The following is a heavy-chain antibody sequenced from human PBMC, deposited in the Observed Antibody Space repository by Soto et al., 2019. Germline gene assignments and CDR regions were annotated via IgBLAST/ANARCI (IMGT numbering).Heavy chain of an antibody. CDR2: IKQDGSEK. Sequence: EVRLVESGGGLVQPGGSLRLSCAASGFTFSSYWMSWVRQAPGKGLEWVANIKQDGSEKYYVDSVKGRFTISRDNATNSLYLPMNRLRADDTAVYYCARDPRPLPTVTSDAFDIWGQGTMVTVSS. V-gene: IGHV3-7*01. D-gene: IGHD4-17*01. CDR1: GFTFSSYW. J-gene: IGHJ3*02. CDR3: ARDPRPLPTVTSDAFDI.